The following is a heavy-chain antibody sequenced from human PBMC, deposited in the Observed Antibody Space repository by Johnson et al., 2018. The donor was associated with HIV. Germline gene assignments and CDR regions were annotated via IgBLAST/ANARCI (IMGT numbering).Heavy chain of an antibody. CDR2: IYIGGNT. CDR1: ALSVSTNY. CDR3: ARGTIIMFRGVIGFDI. V-gene: IGHV3-53*01. Sequence: EVQLVESGGGLMQPGGSLRLSCAASALSVSTNYISWVRQAPGKGLEWISVIYIGGNTYYADSVRSRFTISSDTSKNTLQLEMNSLRAEDTAMYYCARGTIIMFRGVIGFDIWGQGTMVTVSS. J-gene: IGHJ3*02. D-gene: IGHD3-10*01.